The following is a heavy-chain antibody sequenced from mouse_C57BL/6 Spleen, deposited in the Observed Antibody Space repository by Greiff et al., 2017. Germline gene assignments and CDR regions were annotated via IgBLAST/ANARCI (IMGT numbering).Heavy chain of an antibody. CDR3: ARWNYDYAMDY. Sequence: QVQLKQPGAELVRPGSSVKLSCKASGYTFTSYWMDWVKQRPGQGLEWIGNIYPSDSETHYNQKFKDKATLTVDKSSSTAYMQLSSLTSEDSAVYYCARWNYDYAMDYWGHGTSVTVSS. CDR2: IYPSDSET. V-gene: IGHV1-61*01. J-gene: IGHJ4*01. D-gene: IGHD1-1*01. CDR1: GYTFTSYW.